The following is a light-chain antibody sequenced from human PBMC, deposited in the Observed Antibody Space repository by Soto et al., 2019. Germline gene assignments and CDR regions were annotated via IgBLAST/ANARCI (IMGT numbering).Light chain of an antibody. V-gene: IGKV3-20*01. CDR1: QIVSANF. CDR3: QQYGNAPQT. CDR2: GVS. Sequence: ETVLTQSPGTLSLSPGERATLSCRASQIVSANFLAWYQQKPGQPPRLLIYGVSSRATGIPDRFSGSGSGTDFTLTISRLEPEDFAVYYCQQYGNAPQTFGQGTKVEIK. J-gene: IGKJ1*01.